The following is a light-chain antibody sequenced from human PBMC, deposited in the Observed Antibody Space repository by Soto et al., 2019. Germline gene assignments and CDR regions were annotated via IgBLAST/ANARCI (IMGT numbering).Light chain of an antibody. CDR2: WAS. CDR1: QSVLSSFNNKNQ. V-gene: IGKV4-1*01. Sequence: DIVMTQSPDSLAVSLGERATIKSQSSQSVLSSFNNKNQIAWYQQKPGQPPKLLIYWASTRESGVPDRFSGSGSGTDFTLTVSSLQAEDVAIYFCQHYYGTPITFGQGTRLEI. J-gene: IGKJ5*01. CDR3: QHYYGTPIT.